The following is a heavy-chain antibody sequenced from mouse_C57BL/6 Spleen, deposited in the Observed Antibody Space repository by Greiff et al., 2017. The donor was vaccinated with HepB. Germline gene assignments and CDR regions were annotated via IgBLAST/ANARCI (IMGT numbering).Heavy chain of an antibody. CDR3: ARGGYAGHFDV. CDR1: GYTFTDYY. CDR2: INPNNGGT. V-gene: IGHV1-26*01. D-gene: IGHD2-2*01. Sequence: EVQLQQSGPELVKPGASVKISCKASGYTFTDYYMNWVKQSHGKSLEWIGDINPNNGGTSYNQKFKGKATLTVDKSSSTAYMELRSLTSEDSAVYYCARGGYAGHFDVWGTGTTVTVSS. J-gene: IGHJ1*03.